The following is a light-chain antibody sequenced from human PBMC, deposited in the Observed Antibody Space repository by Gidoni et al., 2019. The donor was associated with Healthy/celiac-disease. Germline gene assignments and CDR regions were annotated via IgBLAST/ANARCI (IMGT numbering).Light chain of an antibody. V-gene: IGKV3-20*01. CDR3: QQYGSSPLT. CDR1: QSVSSSY. J-gene: IGKJ4*01. Sequence: EIVLTQSPGTLSLSPGERATLSCRASQSVSSSYLAWYQQKPGQAPRLLIYGASSRATGIPDRFSGSVSGTDFTLTISRLEPEDFAVDYCQQYGSSPLTFGGGTKVEIK. CDR2: GAS.